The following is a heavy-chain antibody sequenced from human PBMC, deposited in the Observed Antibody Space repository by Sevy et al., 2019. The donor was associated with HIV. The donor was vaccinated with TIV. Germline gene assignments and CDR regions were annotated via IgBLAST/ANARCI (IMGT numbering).Heavy chain of an antibody. V-gene: IGHV4-31*11. CDR1: GGSVSSDNYY. J-gene: IGHJ5*02. CDR3: AREAGYCSNGVCYTGWFDP. CDR2: IYHLGST. D-gene: IGHD2-8*01. Sequence: SETLSLTCAVSGGSVSSDNYYWTWIRQHPGKGLEWIGYIYHLGSTSSNPSLKSRVTISVDTSKNQFSLKLRSVTAADTAVYFCAREAGYCSNGVCYTGWFDPWGQGTLVTVSS.